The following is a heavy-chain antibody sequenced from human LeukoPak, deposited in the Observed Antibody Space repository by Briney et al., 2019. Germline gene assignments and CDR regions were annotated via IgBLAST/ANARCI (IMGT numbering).Heavy chain of an antibody. J-gene: IGHJ6*03. CDR2: IYTSGTT. Sequence: KSSETLSLTCTVSGGSISSYYWSWIRQPAGKGLEWIGRIYTSGTTNYNPSLKSRVTMSVDTSKNQFSLNLSSVTAADTAVYYCARGSGSHYYYYMDVWGKGTTVTVSS. CDR1: GGSISSYY. CDR3: ARGSGSHYYYYMDV. V-gene: IGHV4-4*07.